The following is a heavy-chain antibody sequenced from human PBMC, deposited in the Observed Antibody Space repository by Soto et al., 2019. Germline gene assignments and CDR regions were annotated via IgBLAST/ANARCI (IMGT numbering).Heavy chain of an antibody. V-gene: IGHV3-33*01. J-gene: IGHJ4*02. CDR1: ELTLSSNG. D-gene: IGHD6-13*01. Sequence: QVQLVESGGGLVQPGRSLRLSFAGSELTLSSNGRPWFRQAPGKGLEWVAVIWYDGSNKYYADSVKGRFTISRDNSKNTLYLQMNSLRAEDTAVYYCARDSIAADAFDYWGQGTLVTVSS. CDR3: ARDSIAADAFDY. CDR2: IWYDGSNK.